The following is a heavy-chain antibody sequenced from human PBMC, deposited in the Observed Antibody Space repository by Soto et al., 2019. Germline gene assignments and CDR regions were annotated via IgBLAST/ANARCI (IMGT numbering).Heavy chain of an antibody. CDR2: IYPGDSDT. J-gene: IGHJ6*02. CDR3: ARHPTGDYDVMXS. D-gene: IGHD4-17*01. CDR1: GYSFTNYW. V-gene: IGHV5-51*01. Sequence: PGESLKISCKGSGYSFTNYWIGWVRQMPGKGLELMVSIYPGDSDTRYSPSFQGQGTISAYKSISNAYLQWSSLNASDTAMYYCARHPTGDYDVMXSWGQGTTVIVXS.